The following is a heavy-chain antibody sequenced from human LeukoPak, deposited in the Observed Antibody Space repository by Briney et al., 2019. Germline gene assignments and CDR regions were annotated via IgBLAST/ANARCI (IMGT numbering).Heavy chain of an antibody. D-gene: IGHD3-22*01. CDR3: ARQGFYSDSSGYHPDAFDI. CDR1: GGSISSSSYY. Sequence: SETLSLTCTVSGGSISSSSYYWGWIRQPPGKGLEWIGSIYYSGDTYDNPSLKSRVTISVDTSKNQFSLKLSSVTAADTAVYYCARQGFYSDSSGYHPDAFDIWGQGTMATVSS. J-gene: IGHJ3*02. CDR2: IYYSGDT. V-gene: IGHV4-39*01.